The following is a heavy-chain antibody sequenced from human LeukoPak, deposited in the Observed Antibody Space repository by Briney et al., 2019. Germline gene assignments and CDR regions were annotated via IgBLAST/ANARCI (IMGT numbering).Heavy chain of an antibody. CDR3: AKDDAWLQFGN. CDR2: ISGSSANK. CDR1: GFIFSSYG. V-gene: IGHV3-23*01. D-gene: IGHD5-24*01. J-gene: IGHJ4*02. Sequence: PGGSLRLSCAASGFIFSSYGMSWVRLAPGKGLQWVSFISGSSANKRYAESVKGRVSISRDNFKNMLYLQMDSLREEDTAVYYCAKDDAWLQFGNWGQGTLVTVSS.